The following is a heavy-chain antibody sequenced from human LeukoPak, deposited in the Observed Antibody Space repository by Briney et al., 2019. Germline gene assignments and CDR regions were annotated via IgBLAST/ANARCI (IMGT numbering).Heavy chain of an antibody. J-gene: IGHJ3*02. V-gene: IGHV1-69*01. D-gene: IGHD1-1*01. Sequence: SVKVSCKASGGTFSSYAISWVRQAPGQGLEWMGGIIPIFGTANYAQKFQGRVTITADESTSTAYMELSSLRSEETAVYYCARSLRTGAPNDAAFDIWGQGTMVTVSS. CDR2: IIPIFGTA. CDR1: GGTFSSYA. CDR3: ARSLRTGAPNDAAFDI.